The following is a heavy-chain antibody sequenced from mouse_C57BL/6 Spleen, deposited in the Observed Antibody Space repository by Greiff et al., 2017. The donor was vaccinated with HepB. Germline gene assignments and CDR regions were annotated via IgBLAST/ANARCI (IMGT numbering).Heavy chain of an antibody. Sequence: VQGVESGPGLVAPSQSLSITCTVSGFSLTSYAISWVRQPPGKGLEWLGVIWTGGGTNYNSALKSRLSISKDNSKSQVFLKMNSLQTDDTARYYCARNYGYDRDYYAMDYWGQGTSVTVSS. CDR2: IWTGGGT. CDR1: GFSLTSYA. V-gene: IGHV2-9-1*01. CDR3: ARNYGYDRDYYAMDY. D-gene: IGHD2-2*01. J-gene: IGHJ4*01.